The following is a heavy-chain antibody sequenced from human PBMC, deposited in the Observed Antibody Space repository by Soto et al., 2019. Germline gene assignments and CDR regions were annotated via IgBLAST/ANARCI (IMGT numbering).Heavy chain of an antibody. Sequence: QVQLVQSGAEVKKPGSSVKVSCEASGGSFTSYTFTWVRQAPGQRLEWMGRIIPIKGRADYALKLQDRVTITADRSTKTVYMELRGLRPEDTAIYYCAKSLLFVDHAYMDVWGKGTTVTVSS. CDR2: IIPIKGRA. CDR1: GGSFTSYT. CDR3: AKSLLFVDHAYMDV. V-gene: IGHV1-69*02. D-gene: IGHD2-21*01. J-gene: IGHJ6*03.